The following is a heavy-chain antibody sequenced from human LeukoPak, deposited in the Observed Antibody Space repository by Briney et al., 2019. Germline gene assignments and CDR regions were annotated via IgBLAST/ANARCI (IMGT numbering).Heavy chain of an antibody. V-gene: IGHV4-59*01. Sequence: SETLSLTCTVSGGSISSYYWSWTRQPPGKGLEWIGFIYFSGGANYNPSPKSRVTISVDMSKNQFSLNLSSVTAADTAVYYCARVRGYYDSSGYDYWGQGTLVTVSS. J-gene: IGHJ4*02. D-gene: IGHD3-22*01. CDR2: IYFSGGA. CDR3: ARVRGYYDSSGYDY. CDR1: GGSISSYY.